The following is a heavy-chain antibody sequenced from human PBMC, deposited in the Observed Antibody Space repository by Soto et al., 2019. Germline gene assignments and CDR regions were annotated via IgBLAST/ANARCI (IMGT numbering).Heavy chain of an antibody. D-gene: IGHD4-17*01. CDR3: AIAGEHYVYDY. Sequence: LETLPVSYTVSDGSILSYDCNWIRQPQGKGLEWIGYIYYSGSTNYNPSLKSRVTISVDTSKNQFSLKLSSVTAADTAVYYCAIAGEHYVYDYLGKGTLVTVSS. V-gene: IGHV4-59*01. J-gene: IGHJ4*02. CDR2: IYYSGST. CDR1: DGSILSYD.